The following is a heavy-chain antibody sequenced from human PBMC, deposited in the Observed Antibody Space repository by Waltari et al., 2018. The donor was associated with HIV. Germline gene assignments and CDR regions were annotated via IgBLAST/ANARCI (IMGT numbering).Heavy chain of an antibody. CDR1: GGSISSYY. D-gene: IGHD6-13*01. J-gene: IGHJ4*02. Sequence: QVQLQESGPGLVKPSETLSLTCTVSGGSISSYYWSWIRQPPGKGLEWSGYIYYSGSTNYNPSLKSRVTISVDTSKNQFSLKLSSVTAADTAVYYCARAAIIAAAGLYYFDYWGQGTLVTVSS. CDR2: IYYSGST. V-gene: IGHV4-59*01. CDR3: ARAAIIAAAGLYYFDY.